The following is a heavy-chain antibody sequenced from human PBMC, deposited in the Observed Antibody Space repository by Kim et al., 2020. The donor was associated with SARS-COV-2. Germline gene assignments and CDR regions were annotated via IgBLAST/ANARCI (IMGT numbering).Heavy chain of an antibody. CDR3: ARHFGFRRRSEHYYGMDV. CDR2: IDPSDSYT. Sequence: GESLKISCKGSGYSFTSYWISWVRQMPGKGLEWMGRIDPSDSYTNYSPSFQGHVTISADKSISTAYLQWSSLKASDTAMYYCARHFGFRRRSEHYYGMDVWGQGTTVTVSS. J-gene: IGHJ6*02. CDR1: GYSFTSYW. D-gene: IGHD3-10*01. V-gene: IGHV5-10-1*01.